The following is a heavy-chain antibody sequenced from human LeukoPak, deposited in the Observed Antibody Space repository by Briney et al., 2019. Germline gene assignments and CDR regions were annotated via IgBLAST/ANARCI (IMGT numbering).Heavy chain of an antibody. D-gene: IGHD2-2*01. CDR2: IYPGDSDT. V-gene: IGHV5-51*01. J-gene: IGHJ4*02. CDR1: GYSSTSYW. Sequence: GESLKISCKGSGYSSTSYWIGWVREMPGKGLEWMGIIYPGDSDTRYSPSFRGQATISADKSITTAYLQWSSLKASDTAMYYCASGTAAAMGKFDYWGQGTLVTVSS. CDR3: ASGTAAAMGKFDY.